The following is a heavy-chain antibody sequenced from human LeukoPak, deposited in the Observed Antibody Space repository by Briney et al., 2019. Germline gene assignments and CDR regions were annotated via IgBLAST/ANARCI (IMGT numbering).Heavy chain of an antibody. CDR3: ARVYGDYYFDY. Sequence: PGGSLRLSCAASGFTFSNYGMSWVRQAPGKGLEWVSTISGDGGSTHYADSVKGRFTISRDNSKNTLYLQMNGLRAEDTAVYYCARVYGDYYFDYWGQGTLVTVSS. CDR2: ISGDGGST. D-gene: IGHD4-17*01. CDR1: GFTFSNYG. J-gene: IGHJ4*02. V-gene: IGHV3-23*01.